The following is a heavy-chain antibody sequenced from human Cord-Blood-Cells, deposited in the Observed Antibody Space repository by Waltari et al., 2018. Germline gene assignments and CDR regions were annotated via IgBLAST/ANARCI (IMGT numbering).Heavy chain of an antibody. CDR2: IYWNDDK. V-gene: IGHV2-5*01. Sequence: QITLKESGPTLVKPTQTLTLTCTFSGFSLSTSGVGVGWIRQPPGKALEWLALIYWNDDKRYSPSLKSRLTITKDTSKNQVVLTMTNMDPVDTATYYCAHSREKGVVPAAAMVGFDYWGQGTLVTVSS. CDR1: GFSLSTSGVG. J-gene: IGHJ4*02. D-gene: IGHD2-2*01. CDR3: AHSREKGVVPAAAMVGFDY.